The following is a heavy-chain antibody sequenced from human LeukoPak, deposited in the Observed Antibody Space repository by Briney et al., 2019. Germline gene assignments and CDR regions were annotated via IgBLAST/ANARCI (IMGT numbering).Heavy chain of an antibody. CDR3: ARTGYSSSWYYYYYYYMDV. J-gene: IGHJ6*03. CDR1: GYTFTSYD. V-gene: IGHV1-8*03. CDR2: MNPISGNT. D-gene: IGHD6-13*01. Sequence: ASVKVSCKASGYTFTSYDINWVRQATGQGLEWMGWMNPISGNTGYAQKFQGRVTITRNTSISTAYMELSSLRSEDTAVYYCARTGYSSSWYYYYYYYMDVWGKGTTVTVSS.